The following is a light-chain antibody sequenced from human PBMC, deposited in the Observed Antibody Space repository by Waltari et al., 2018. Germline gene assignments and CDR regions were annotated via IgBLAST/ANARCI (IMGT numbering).Light chain of an antibody. CDR3: CSYISSTTRMV. CDR2: DVS. V-gene: IGLV2-14*03. Sequence: QSALTQPASVSGSPDQSTTIPSPGPGSAVGGLTLSPCYQQHPGKAPKLMVYDVSDRPSGVSNRFSGSKSGDTASLTISGLQAEDEADYYCCSYISSTTRMVFGGGTKLTVL. CDR1: GSAVGGLTL. J-gene: IGLJ2*01.